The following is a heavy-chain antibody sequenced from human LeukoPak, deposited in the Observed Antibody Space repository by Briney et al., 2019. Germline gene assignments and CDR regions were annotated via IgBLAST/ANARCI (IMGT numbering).Heavy chain of an antibody. J-gene: IGHJ6*02. CDR2: IIPIFGTA. CDR3: AREGQVVPAAAYYYYGMDV. D-gene: IGHD2-2*01. V-gene: IGHV1-69*13. CDR1: GGTFSSYA. Sequence: SVKVPCKASGGTFSSYAISWVRQAPGQGLEWMGGIIPIFGTANYAQKFQGRVTITADESTSTAYMELSSLRSEDTAVYYCAREGQVVPAAAYYYYGMDVWGQGTTVTVSS.